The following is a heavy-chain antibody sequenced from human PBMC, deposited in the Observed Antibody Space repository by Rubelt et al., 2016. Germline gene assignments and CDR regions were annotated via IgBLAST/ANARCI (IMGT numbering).Heavy chain of an antibody. CDR1: GGTFSSYA. Sequence: QVQLVQSGAEVKKPESSVKVSCKASGGTFSSYAISWVRQAPGQGLEWMGGIIPLFGTANYAQKFQGRVTITADESTSTAYMEVGSLRSEGTAVYYCAGDFLEWSDAFDIWGQGTMVTVSS. CDR3: AGDFLEWSDAFDI. V-gene: IGHV1-69*01. CDR2: IIPLFGTA. J-gene: IGHJ3*02. D-gene: IGHD3-3*01.